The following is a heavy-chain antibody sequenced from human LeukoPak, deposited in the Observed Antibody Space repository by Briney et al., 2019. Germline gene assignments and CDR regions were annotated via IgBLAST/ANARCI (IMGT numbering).Heavy chain of an antibody. Sequence: GGSLRLSCVASGFTFSNTWMSWVRQAPGKGLEWVGRIKSKTDGGTTDYAAPVKGRFTISRDDSKNTLHLQMNSLQTEDTAVYYCTTERPGGSWYGAFDIWGQGTMVTVSS. CDR1: GFTFSNTW. CDR2: IKSKTDGGTT. CDR3: TTERPGGSWYGAFDI. D-gene: IGHD6-13*01. J-gene: IGHJ3*02. V-gene: IGHV3-15*01.